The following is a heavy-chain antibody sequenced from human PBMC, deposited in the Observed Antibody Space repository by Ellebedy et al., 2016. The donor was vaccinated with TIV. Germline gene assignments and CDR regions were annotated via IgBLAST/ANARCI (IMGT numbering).Heavy chain of an antibody. V-gene: IGHV3-23*01. J-gene: IGHJ4*02. D-gene: IGHD1-26*01. CDR3: AKDLGIERQWGFDY. CDR1: GLTFSIYA. CDR2: ISRNGGGT. Sequence: PGGSLRLSCAASGLTFSIYAMGWVRQAPGKGLEWVSTISRNGGGTYYAGSVEGRFTISRDNSNNTLWLQMSGLRAEDTARYFCAKDLGIERQWGFDYWGQGTLVTVSS.